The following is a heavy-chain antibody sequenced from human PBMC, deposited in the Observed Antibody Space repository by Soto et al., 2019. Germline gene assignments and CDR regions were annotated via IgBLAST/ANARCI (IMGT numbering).Heavy chain of an antibody. CDR2: ISSTTNYI. Sequence: RGGSLRLSCAASGFTSTRYSMNWVRQAPGKGLERVSSISSTTNYIYYGDSMKGRFTISRDNAKNYLYLEMNSLRAEDTAVYSCARESEDLTSNFDYRGQATLLTVYS. J-gene: IGHJ4*02. CDR1: GFTSTRYS. CDR3: ARESEDLTSNFDY. V-gene: IGHV3-21*06.